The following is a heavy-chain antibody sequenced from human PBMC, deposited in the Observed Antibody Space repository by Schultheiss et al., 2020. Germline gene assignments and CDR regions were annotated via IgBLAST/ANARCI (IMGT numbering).Heavy chain of an antibody. J-gene: IGHJ3*02. V-gene: IGHV4-34*01. CDR3: ARSPYILWQVGAFDI. D-gene: IGHD2-21*01. CDR1: GGSFSGYY. CDR2: INHSGST. Sequence: ETLSLTCAVYGGSFSGYYWSWIRQPPGKGLEWIGEINHSGSTNYNPSLKSRVTISVDTSKNQFSLKLSSVTAADTAVYYCARSPYILWQVGAFDIWGQGTMVTVSS.